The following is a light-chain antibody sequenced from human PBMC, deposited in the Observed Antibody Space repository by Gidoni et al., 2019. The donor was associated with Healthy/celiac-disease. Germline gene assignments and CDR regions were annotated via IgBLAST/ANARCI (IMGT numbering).Light chain of an antibody. V-gene: IGKV3-20*01. CDR3: QQYGSSPPVT. Sequence: ESVLTQSPGTLSLSPGERATLSCRASQSVSSSYLAWYQQKPGQAPRLLIYGASSRATGIPDRFRGGGSGTDFTLTISRLEPEDFAVYYCQQYGSSPPVTFGGGTKVEIK. CDR1: QSVSSSY. J-gene: IGKJ4*01. CDR2: GAS.